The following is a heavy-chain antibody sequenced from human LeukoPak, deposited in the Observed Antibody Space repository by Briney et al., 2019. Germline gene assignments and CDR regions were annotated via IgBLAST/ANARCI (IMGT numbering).Heavy chain of an antibody. CDR3: AKSTSFYLDS. Sequence: GGSLRLSCAASGFTFSSYAMHWVRQTPGKGLEWVADISYDGNNKYYADSAKGRFTISRDNSKNTLYLQMNSLRAEDTAVYYCAKSTSFYLDSWGQGTLVTVSS. J-gene: IGHJ4*02. CDR1: GFTFSSYA. V-gene: IGHV3-30-3*02. CDR2: ISYDGNNK.